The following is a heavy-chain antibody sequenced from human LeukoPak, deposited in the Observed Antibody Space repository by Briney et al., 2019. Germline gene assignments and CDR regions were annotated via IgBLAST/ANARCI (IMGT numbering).Heavy chain of an antibody. V-gene: IGHV1-46*01. CDR1: GYTFTSYG. J-gene: IGHJ4*02. CDR2: INPSGGST. Sequence: ASVKVSCKASGYTFTSYGISWVRQAPGQGLEWMGIINPSGGSTSYAQKFQGRVTMTRDTSTSTVYMELSSLRSEDTAVYYCAKGHYDLWSGYSNWGQGTLVTVSS. D-gene: IGHD3-3*01. CDR3: AKGHYDLWSGYSN.